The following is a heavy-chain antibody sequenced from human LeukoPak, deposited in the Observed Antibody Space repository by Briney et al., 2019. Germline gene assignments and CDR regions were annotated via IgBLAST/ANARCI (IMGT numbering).Heavy chain of an antibody. V-gene: IGHV4-34*01. Sequence: SETLSLTCAVYGGSFSGYYWSWIRQPPGKGLEWIGEINHSGSTNYNPSLKSRVTISVDTSKNQFSLKLSSVTTADTAVYFCYRGSRQPGYSTRWGHGTLVTVSS. J-gene: IGHJ4*01. D-gene: IGHD3-9*01. CDR1: GGSFSGYY. CDR3: YRGSRQPGYSTR. CDR2: INHSGST.